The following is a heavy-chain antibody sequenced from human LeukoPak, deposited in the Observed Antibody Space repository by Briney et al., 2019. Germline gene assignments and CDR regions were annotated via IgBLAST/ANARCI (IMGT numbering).Heavy chain of an antibody. CDR3: ARVVTGNAFDI. Sequence: SETLSLTCTVSGGSISSGGYYWSWIRQHPGKGLEWIRYIYYSGSTYYNPSLKSRVTISVDTSKNQFSLKLSSVTAADTAVYYCARVVTGNAFDIWGQGTMVTVSS. CDR2: IYYSGST. D-gene: IGHD2-21*02. V-gene: IGHV4-31*03. CDR1: GGSISSGGYY. J-gene: IGHJ3*02.